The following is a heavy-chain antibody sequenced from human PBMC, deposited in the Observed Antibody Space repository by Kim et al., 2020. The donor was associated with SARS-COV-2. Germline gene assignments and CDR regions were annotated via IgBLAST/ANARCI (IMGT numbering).Heavy chain of an antibody. V-gene: IGHV3-23*01. CDR2: RECGVRT. J-gene: IGHJ4*02. CDR3: EASDY. Sequence: RECGVRTHYADSVKGRLTISRDNSKSTLLLHINSLRAEDTAVYYCEASDYWGQGSLVTVSS.